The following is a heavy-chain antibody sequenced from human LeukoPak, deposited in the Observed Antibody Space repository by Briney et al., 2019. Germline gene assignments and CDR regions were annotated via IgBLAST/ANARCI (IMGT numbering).Heavy chain of an antibody. V-gene: IGHV1-8*01. CDR1: GYTFTSYD. J-gene: IGHJ6*02. CDR3: ARLTPPADSSGWYGKYYYYYYGMDV. CDR2: MNPNSGNT. Sequence: ASVKVSCKASGYTFTSYDINWVRQATGQGLEWMGWMNPNSGNTGYAQKFQGRVTMTRNTSISTAYMELSRLRSDDTAVHYCARLTPPADSSGWYGKYYYYYYGMDVWGQGTTVTVSS. D-gene: IGHD6-19*01.